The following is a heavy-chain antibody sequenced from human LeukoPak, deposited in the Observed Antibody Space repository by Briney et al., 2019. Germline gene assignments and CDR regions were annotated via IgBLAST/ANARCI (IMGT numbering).Heavy chain of an antibody. V-gene: IGHV1-2*06. CDR1: GYTFTVYY. Sequence: ASVNVSCKASGYTFTVYYMHWVRQAPGQGLEWMGRINPNSGGTNYAQKFQGRVTMTRDTSISTAYMELSRLRSDDTAVYYCARGEIVGATKLKIMPDYWGQGTLVTVSS. CDR2: INPNSGGT. J-gene: IGHJ4*02. CDR3: ARGEIVGATKLKIMPDY. D-gene: IGHD1-26*01.